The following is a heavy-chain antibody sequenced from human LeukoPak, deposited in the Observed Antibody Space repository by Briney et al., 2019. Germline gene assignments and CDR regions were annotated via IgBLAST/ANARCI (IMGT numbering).Heavy chain of an antibody. J-gene: IGHJ6*03. CDR2: IYYSGST. CDR1: GGSISSYY. D-gene: IGHD3-3*01. CDR3: ARDRRAPLTKVPYYMDV. Sequence: RTSETLSLTCTVPGGSISSYYWSWIRQPPGKGLEWIGYIYYSGSTNYNPSLKSRVTISVDTSKNQFSLKLSSVTAADTAVYCCARDRRAPLTKVPYYMDVWGKGTTVTVSS. V-gene: IGHV4-59*01.